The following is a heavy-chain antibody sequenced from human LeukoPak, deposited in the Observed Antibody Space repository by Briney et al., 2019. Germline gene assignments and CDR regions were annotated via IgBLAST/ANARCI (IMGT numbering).Heavy chain of an antibody. CDR2: LSGSGITT. J-gene: IGHJ4*01. CDR3: AKGIYSSGWSYFDY. CDR1: GSTFSNSA. D-gene: IGHD6-19*01. Sequence: QPGGSLRLSCAASGSTFSNSAMSWVRQAPGKGLKWVSTLSGSGITTYYADSVKGRFTISRDNSKNTLYLQMNSLRAEDTAVYYCAKGIYSSGWSYFDYWGHGTLVTVSS. V-gene: IGHV3-23*01.